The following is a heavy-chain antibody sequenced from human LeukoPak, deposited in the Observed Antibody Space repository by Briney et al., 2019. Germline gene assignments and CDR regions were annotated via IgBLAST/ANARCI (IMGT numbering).Heavy chain of an antibody. D-gene: IGHD3-16*01. CDR3: ATYTHWVAGDV. V-gene: IGHV3-7*01. J-gene: IGHJ6*02. Sequence: GGSLRLSCAASGFTFSDSWMSWVRQAPGKGLEWLANMNQDGSAKGYVDSVKGRFTISRDNARNSLYLQMSSLRPEDTAVYYCATYTHWVAGDVWGQGTTVTVSS. CDR1: GFTFSDSW. CDR2: MNQDGSAK.